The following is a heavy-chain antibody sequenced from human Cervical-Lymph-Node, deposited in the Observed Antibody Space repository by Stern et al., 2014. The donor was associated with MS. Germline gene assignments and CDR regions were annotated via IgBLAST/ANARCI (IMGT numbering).Heavy chain of an antibody. V-gene: IGHV1-69*01. D-gene: IGHD2-21*02. J-gene: IGHJ5*02. CDR2: IIPLFGAA. CDR3: ARGAYCGGDCYWGLFET. Sequence: VQLVQSGAEVKKPGSSVKVSCKASGGSFSDNAFSWVRQAPGQGLEWMGGIIPLFGAADYAQNFQGRVTITADESTVTVYMELSSLRSEDTAVYYCARGAYCGGDCYWGLFETWGQGTLVIVTS. CDR1: GGSFSDNA.